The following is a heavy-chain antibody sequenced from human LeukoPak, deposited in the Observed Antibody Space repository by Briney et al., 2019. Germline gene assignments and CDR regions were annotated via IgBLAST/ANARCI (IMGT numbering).Heavy chain of an antibody. CDR3: AKDHYYYGSGSYYKERYYFDY. D-gene: IGHD3-10*01. J-gene: IGHJ4*02. CDR1: GFTFSNAW. CDR2: IRYDGSNK. V-gene: IGHV3-30*02. Sequence: GGSLRLSCAASGFTFSNAWMSWVRQAPGKGLEWVAFIRYDGSNKYYADSVKGRFTISRDNSKNTLYLQMNSLRAEDTAVYYCAKDHYYYGSGSYYKERYYFDYWGQGTLVTVSS.